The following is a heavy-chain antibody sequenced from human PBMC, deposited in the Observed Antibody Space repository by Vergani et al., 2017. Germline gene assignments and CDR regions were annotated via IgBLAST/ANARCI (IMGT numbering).Heavy chain of an antibody. V-gene: IGHV4-39*07. D-gene: IGHD3-16*01. Sequence: QLQLQESGPGLVKPSETLSLTCTVSGGSISSSSYYWGWIRQPPGKGLEWIGSIYYSGSTYFNPSLKSRVTISVDTSKNQFALKLSSVTAADTAVYYCARGGDWFDPWGQGTLVTVSS. CDR3: ARGGDWFDP. CDR1: GGSISSSSYY. J-gene: IGHJ5*02. CDR2: IYYSGST.